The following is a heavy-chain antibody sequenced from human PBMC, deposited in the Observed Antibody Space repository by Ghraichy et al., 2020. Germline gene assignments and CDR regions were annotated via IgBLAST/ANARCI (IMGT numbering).Heavy chain of an antibody. Sequence: SVKVSCKASGGTFSSYAINWVRPAPGQGLEWMGGIIPIFATADYAPKFQGRVTITADESTSTAYMELSSLRSEDTAVYYCARLPSGSFDYWGQGTLVTVSS. CDR2: IIPIFATA. CDR3: ARLPSGSFDY. J-gene: IGHJ4*02. CDR1: GGTFSSYA. D-gene: IGHD3-10*01. V-gene: IGHV1-69*13.